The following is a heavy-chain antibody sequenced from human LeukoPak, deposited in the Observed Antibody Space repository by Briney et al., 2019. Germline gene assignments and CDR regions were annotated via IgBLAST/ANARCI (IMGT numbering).Heavy chain of an antibody. CDR2: ISYGGSNK. CDR1: GFTFSSYG. J-gene: IGHJ4*02. D-gene: IGHD6-13*01. Sequence: QSGGSLRLSCAASGFTFSSYGMHWVRQAPGKGLEWVAVISYGGSNKYYADSVKGRFTISRDNSKNTLYLQMNSLRAEDTAVYYCAKMIAAEPFDYWGQGTLVTVSS. CDR3: AKMIAAEPFDY. V-gene: IGHV3-30*18.